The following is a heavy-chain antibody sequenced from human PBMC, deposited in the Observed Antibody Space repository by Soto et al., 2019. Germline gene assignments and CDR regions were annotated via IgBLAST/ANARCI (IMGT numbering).Heavy chain of an antibody. CDR3: ARVRGGYDSKNYYYYMDV. Sequence: SETLSLTCTVSGGSISSGGYYWSWIRQHPGKGLEWIGYIYYSGSTYYNPSLKSRVTISVDTSKNQFSLKLSSVTAADTAVYYCARVRGGYDSKNYYYYMDVWGKGTTVTVSS. CDR2: IYYSGST. V-gene: IGHV4-31*03. J-gene: IGHJ6*03. CDR1: GGSISSGGYY. D-gene: IGHD5-12*01.